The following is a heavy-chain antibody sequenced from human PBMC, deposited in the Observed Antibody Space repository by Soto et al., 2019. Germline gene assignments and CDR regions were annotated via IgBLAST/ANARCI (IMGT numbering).Heavy chain of an antibody. Sequence: GGSLRLSCAASGFTFSSNGMHWVRQAPGKGLEWVAVIWSDGSEKYYADSVKGRFSISRDNSKNTLYLEMNSLRAEDTAVYYCARESEDLTSNFDYWGQGTLVTVSS. CDR3: ARESEDLTSNFDY. CDR2: IWSDGSEK. CDR1: GFTFSSNG. J-gene: IGHJ4*02. V-gene: IGHV3-33*01.